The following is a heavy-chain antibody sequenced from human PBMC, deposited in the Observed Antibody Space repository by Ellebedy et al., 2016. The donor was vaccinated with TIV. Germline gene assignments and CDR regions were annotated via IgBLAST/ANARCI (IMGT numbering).Heavy chain of an antibody. CDR2: IIPIFGTA. J-gene: IGHJ4*02. V-gene: IGHV1-69*01. Sequence: KISCAASGGTFSSYAISWVRQAPGQGLEWMGGIIPIFGTANYAQKFQGRVTITADESTSTAYMELSSLRSEDTAVYYCARSRNYYGSGSYPPTDYWGQGTLVTVSS. D-gene: IGHD3-10*01. CDR3: ARSRNYYGSGSYPPTDY. CDR1: GGTFSSYA.